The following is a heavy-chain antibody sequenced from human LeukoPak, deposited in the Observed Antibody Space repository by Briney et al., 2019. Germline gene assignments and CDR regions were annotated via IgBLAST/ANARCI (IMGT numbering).Heavy chain of an antibody. D-gene: IGHD2-2*01. CDR3: ARSTSRTHAFDI. CDR2: IWYDGSNK. Sequence: GGSLRLSCAASGFTFSSYGMHWVRQAPGRGLEWVAVIWYDGSNKYYADSVKGRFTISRDNSKNTLYLQMNSLRAEDTAVYYCARSTSRTHAFDIWGQGTMVTVSS. V-gene: IGHV3-33*01. J-gene: IGHJ3*02. CDR1: GFTFSSYG.